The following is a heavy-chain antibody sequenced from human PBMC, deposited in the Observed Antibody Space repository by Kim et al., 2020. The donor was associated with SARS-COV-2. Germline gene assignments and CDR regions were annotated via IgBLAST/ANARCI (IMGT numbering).Heavy chain of an antibody. D-gene: IGHD2-2*01. V-gene: IGHV4-4*02. Sequence: PSLKSRVTISVDKSKNQFSLNLSSVTAADTAVYYCARGSTSPNYYYGMDVWGQGTTVTVSS. J-gene: IGHJ6*02. CDR3: ARGSTSPNYYYGMDV.